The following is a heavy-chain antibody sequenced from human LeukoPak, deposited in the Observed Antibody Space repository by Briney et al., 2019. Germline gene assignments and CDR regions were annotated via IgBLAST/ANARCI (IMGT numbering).Heavy chain of an antibody. J-gene: IGHJ4*02. CDR1: GYTFTSYG. Sequence: GASVKVSCKASGYTFTSYGISWVRQAPGQGLEWMGWISAYNGNTNYAQKLQGRVTMTTDTSTSTAYMELRSLRSDDTAVYYCARDATYYDFWSGYYHFDYWGQGTLVTVSS. V-gene: IGHV1-18*01. CDR3: ARDATYYDFWSGYYHFDY. CDR2: ISAYNGNT. D-gene: IGHD3-3*01.